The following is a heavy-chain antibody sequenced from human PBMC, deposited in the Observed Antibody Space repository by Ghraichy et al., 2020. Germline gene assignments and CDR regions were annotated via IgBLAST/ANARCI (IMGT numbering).Heavy chain of an antibody. Sequence: GGSLRLSCAASGFTFSSYDMHWVRQATGKGLEWVSAIGTAGDPYYPGSVKGRFTISRENAKNSLYLQMNSLRAGDTAVYYCARGVSRGSYYYFDYWGQGTLVTVSS. CDR1: GFTFSSYD. V-gene: IGHV3-13*05. J-gene: IGHJ4*02. CDR3: ARGVSRGSYYYFDY. D-gene: IGHD1-26*01. CDR2: IGTAGDP.